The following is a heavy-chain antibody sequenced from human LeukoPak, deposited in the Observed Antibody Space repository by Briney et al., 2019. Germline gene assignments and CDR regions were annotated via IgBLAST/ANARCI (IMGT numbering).Heavy chain of an antibody. CDR3: ARRRYQQYRTQFSYHDY. Sequence: SETLSLTCAVYGGSFSGYYWSWIRQPPGKGLEWIGEINHSGSTNYNPSLKSRVTISVDTSKNQFSLKLSSVTAADTAVYYCARRRYQQYRTQFSYHDYWGQGTLVTVSS. J-gene: IGHJ4*02. CDR2: INHSGST. D-gene: IGHD2-2*01. CDR1: GGSFSGYY. V-gene: IGHV4-34*01.